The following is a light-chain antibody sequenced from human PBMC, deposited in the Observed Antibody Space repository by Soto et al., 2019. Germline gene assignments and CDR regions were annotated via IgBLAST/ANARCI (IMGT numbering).Light chain of an antibody. V-gene: IGKV3-11*01. Sequence: EIVLTQSPATLSLSPGERATLSCRASQSVSSYLAWYQQKPGQAPRLLIYDASNRATGIPARFSGGGSGTDLPRTSCRLEPEGLPVYYCPSRLDCPRYTFRQASELDIK. CDR1: QSVSSY. CDR2: DAS. CDR3: PSRLDCPRYT. J-gene: IGKJ2*01.